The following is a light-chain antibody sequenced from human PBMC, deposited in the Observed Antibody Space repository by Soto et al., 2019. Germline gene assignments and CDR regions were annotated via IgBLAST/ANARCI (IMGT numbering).Light chain of an antibody. Sequence: DIQMTQSPSTLSASIGDRVTITCRASQSISGWLAWYQQKPGKAPKLLISDVSSLESGVPSRFGGSGSGTEFTLTISSLQPDDFAVYYCQQYHDYWTFGPGTKVEVK. J-gene: IGKJ1*01. CDR1: QSISGW. V-gene: IGKV1-5*01. CDR3: QQYHDYWT. CDR2: DVS.